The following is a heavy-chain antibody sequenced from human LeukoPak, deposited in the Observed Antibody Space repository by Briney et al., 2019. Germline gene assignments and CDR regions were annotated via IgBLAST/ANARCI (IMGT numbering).Heavy chain of an antibody. CDR2: IDPEDDET. D-gene: IGHD2-2*01. V-gene: IGHV1-69-2*01. CDR1: VYTFTDYY. CDR3: ATDSGYCSSVRCDPRPLEY. Sequence: ASVKVSCKASVYTFTDYYMYWVQQAPGKGLEWMGRIDPEDDETIYAEKFQGRVTISVDTSTDTAYMELSSLRSEDTAVYYCATDSGYCSSVRCDPRPLEYWGQGTLVTVSS. J-gene: IGHJ4*02.